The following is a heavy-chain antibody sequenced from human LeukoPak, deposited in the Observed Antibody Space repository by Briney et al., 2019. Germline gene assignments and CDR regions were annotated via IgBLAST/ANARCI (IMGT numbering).Heavy chain of an antibody. D-gene: IGHD3-22*01. V-gene: IGHV1-69*06. CDR3: ARVGGDYYDSSGYYY. Sequence: SVKVSCKASGGTFSSYAISWVRQAPGQGLEWMGGIIPIFGTANYAQKFQGRVTITADKSTTTAYMELRSLRSDDTAVYYCARVGGDYYDSSGYYYWGQGTLVTVSS. CDR2: IIPIFGTA. J-gene: IGHJ4*02. CDR1: GGTFSSYA.